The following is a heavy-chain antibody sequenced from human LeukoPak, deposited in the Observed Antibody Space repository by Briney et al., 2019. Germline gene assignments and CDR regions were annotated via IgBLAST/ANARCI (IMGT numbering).Heavy chain of an antibody. CDR1: GASFSGSF. CDR3: ARSPIGVLLNYLDP. J-gene: IGHJ5*02. CDR2: ISDDGTT. Sequence: SETLSLTCAVYGASFSGSFWSWIRQSPGKGLEWLGEISDDGTTNYNPSLKSRVILSVDKSKSHFSLQLNSLSAADTAVYYCARSPIGVLLNYLDPWGQGTLVTVSA. D-gene: IGHD3-16*01. V-gene: IGHV4-34*01.